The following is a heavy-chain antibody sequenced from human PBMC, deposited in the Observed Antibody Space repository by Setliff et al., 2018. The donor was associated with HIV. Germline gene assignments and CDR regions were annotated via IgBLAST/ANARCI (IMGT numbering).Heavy chain of an antibody. CDR1: GFTFSDYY. CDR3: VTGVGTSSVDY. Sequence: KPGGSLRLSCAASGFTFSDYYMGWIRQAPGKGLEWVGRIKKKVDGGTTEYAAAVKGRFTISRDDSKKTLYLQMDSLRSEDTAVYYCVTGVGTSSVDYWGQGTMVTVSS. CDR2: IKKKVDGGTT. D-gene: IGHD3-22*01. J-gene: IGHJ4*02. V-gene: IGHV3-15*01.